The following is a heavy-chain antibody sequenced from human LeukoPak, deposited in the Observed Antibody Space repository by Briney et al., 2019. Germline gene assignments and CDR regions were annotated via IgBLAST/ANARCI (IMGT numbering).Heavy chain of an antibody. CDR1: GYSITNYA. CDR3: ATGGGYRFAY. D-gene: IGHD6-25*01. J-gene: IGHJ4*02. V-gene: IGHV7-4-1*02. Sequence: ASVKVSCKASGYSITNYAILWVRQAPGQGLEWMGWINTNTEKSTYAPGFIGRYVFSLDSSVNTAYLQISSLKAEDTALYYCATGGGYRFAYWGQGTLVTVSS. CDR2: INTNTEKS.